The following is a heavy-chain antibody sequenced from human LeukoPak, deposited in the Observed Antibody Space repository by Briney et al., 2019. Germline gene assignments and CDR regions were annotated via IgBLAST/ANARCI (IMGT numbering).Heavy chain of an antibody. CDR2: ISYSGGST. J-gene: IGHJ4*02. D-gene: IGHD1-26*01. V-gene: IGHV3-23*01. CDR1: GLTFSSYA. CDR3: AKAVSGSYLYYFDY. Sequence: PGGSLRLSCAASGLTFSSYAMNWVRQAPGRGLEWVSTISYSGGSTYYVDSVKGRFTISRDNSENTLYLQLNSLRAEDTAVYYCAKAVSGSYLYYFDYWGQGTLVTVSS.